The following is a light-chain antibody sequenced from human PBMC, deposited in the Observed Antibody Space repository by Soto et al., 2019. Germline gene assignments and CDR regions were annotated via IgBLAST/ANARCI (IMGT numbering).Light chain of an antibody. CDR2: GAS. CDR1: QSVSSSY. Sequence: VLTQSPGTLSLSPGERATLSCRASQSVSSSYLAWYQQKPGQAPRLLIYGASSRATGIPDRFSGSGSGTDSTLTISRLEPEDFAVYYCQQYGSSPRTFGQGTKVDIK. V-gene: IGKV3-20*01. J-gene: IGKJ1*01. CDR3: QQYGSSPRT.